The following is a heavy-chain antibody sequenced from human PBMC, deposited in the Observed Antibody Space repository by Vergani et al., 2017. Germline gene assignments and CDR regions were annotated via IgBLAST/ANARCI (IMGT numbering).Heavy chain of an antibody. CDR3: ASLGYCSSTSCLWRATAEYFQH. J-gene: IGHJ1*01. CDR2: IYYSGST. V-gene: IGHV4-39*01. D-gene: IGHD2-2*01. Sequence: QLQLQESGPGLVKPSETLSLTCTVSGGSISSSSYYWGWIRQPPGKGLEWIGSIYYSGSTYYNPSLKSRVTISVDTSKNQFSMKLSSVTAADTAVYYCASLGYCSSTSCLWRATAEYFQHWGQGTLVTVSS. CDR1: GGSISSSSYY.